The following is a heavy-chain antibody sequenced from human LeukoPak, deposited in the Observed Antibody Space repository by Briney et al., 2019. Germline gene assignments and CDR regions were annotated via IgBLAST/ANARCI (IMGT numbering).Heavy chain of an antibody. D-gene: IGHD5-18*01. V-gene: IGHV4-31*03. CDR2: IYYSGST. CDR1: GGSISSGGYY. J-gene: IGHJ4*02. CDR3: ARDLFNTATLDY. Sequence: SQTLSLTCTVSGGSISSGGYYWSWIRQHPGKGLEWIGYIYYSGSTYYNPSLKSRVTISVDTSKNQFSLKLSSVTAADTAVYYCARDLFNTATLDYWGQGTLVTVSS.